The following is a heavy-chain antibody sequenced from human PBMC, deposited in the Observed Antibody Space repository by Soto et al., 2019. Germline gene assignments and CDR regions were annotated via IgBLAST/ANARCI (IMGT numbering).Heavy chain of an antibody. CDR2: ISSSSSTI. Sequence: EVQLVESGGGLVQPGGSLRLSCAASGFTFSSYSMNWVRQAPGKGLEWVSYISSSSSTIYYADSVKGRFTISRDNAKNSRYLQMNSLRAEDTAVYYCARDLRVTGTKGGGTFDYWGQGTLVTVSS. J-gene: IGHJ4*02. CDR1: GFTFSSYS. D-gene: IGHD1-20*01. CDR3: ARDLRVTGTKGGGTFDY. V-gene: IGHV3-48*01.